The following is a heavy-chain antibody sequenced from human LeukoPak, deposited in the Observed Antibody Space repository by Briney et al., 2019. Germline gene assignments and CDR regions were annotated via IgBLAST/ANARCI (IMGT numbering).Heavy chain of an antibody. CDR3: ARDKLGTIFGVVIINHFDY. D-gene: IGHD3-3*01. CDR2: INHSGST. J-gene: IGHJ4*02. V-gene: IGHV4-34*01. CDR1: GGSFSGYY. Sequence: SETLSLTCGVYGGSFSGYYWSWIRQPPGKGLEWIGEINHSGSTNYNPSLKSRVTISLDTSKSQFSLKLSSVTAADTAVYYCARDKLGTIFGVVIINHFDYWGQGTLVTVSS.